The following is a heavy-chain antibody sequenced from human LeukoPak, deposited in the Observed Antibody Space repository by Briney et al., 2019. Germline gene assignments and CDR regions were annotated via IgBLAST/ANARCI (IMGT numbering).Heavy chain of an antibody. CDR1: GFTVSGNY. Sequence: GGSLRLSCAASGFTVSGNYMTWVRQAPGKGLEWVSVIYSGGSTYYADSVKGRFTISRDNSKNTLYLQMNSLRAEDTAVYYCARVVTMVRGVGAFDIWGQGTMVTVSS. V-gene: IGHV3-53*01. CDR2: IYSGGST. J-gene: IGHJ3*02. D-gene: IGHD3-10*01. CDR3: ARVVTMVRGVGAFDI.